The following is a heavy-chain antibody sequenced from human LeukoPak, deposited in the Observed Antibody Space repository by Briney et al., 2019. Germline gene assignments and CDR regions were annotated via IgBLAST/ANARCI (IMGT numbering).Heavy chain of an antibody. V-gene: IGHV3-7*01. CDR2: IKQDESEK. CDR3: ARVGYGCSSTSCYGVRYYYYYMDV. CDR1: GFTFSSYW. Sequence: GGSLRLSCAASGFTFSSYWMSWVRQAPGKGLEWVANIKQDESEKSYVDSVKGRFTISRDNAKNSLYPQMNSLRAEDTAVYYCARVGYGCSSTSCYGVRYYYYYMDVWGKGTTVTVSS. J-gene: IGHJ6*03. D-gene: IGHD2-2*01.